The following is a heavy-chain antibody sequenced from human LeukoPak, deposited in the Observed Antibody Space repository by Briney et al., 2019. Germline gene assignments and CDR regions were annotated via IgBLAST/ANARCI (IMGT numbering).Heavy chain of an antibody. V-gene: IGHV3-30*01. CDR2: ISYDGSNK. Sequence: GGSLRLSCAASGFTFSSYAMHWVRQAPGKALELVAVISYDGSNKYYADSVKGRFTISRDNSKNTLYLQMNSLRAEDTAVYYCARDRGRYCSSTSCYTTGIYYYYGMDVWGQGTTVTVSS. D-gene: IGHD2-2*02. J-gene: IGHJ6*02. CDR1: GFTFSSYA. CDR3: ARDRGRYCSSTSCYTTGIYYYYGMDV.